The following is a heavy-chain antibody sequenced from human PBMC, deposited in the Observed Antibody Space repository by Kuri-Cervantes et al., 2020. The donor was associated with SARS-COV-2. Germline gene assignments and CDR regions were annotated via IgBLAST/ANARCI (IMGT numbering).Heavy chain of an antibody. CDR2: IVGGSGQT. D-gene: IGHD1-7*01. CDR3: AAKLEVLPDDGFDV. Sequence: SVKVSCKASGFTFVGSGVQWVRQARGQGRDWIGWIVGGSGQTIYSQKFQERVKITRNMSTSTAYMELNSLRSADTAVYYCAAKLEVLPDDGFDVWGHGTLVTVSS. CDR1: GFTFVGSG. V-gene: IGHV1-58*01. J-gene: IGHJ3*01.